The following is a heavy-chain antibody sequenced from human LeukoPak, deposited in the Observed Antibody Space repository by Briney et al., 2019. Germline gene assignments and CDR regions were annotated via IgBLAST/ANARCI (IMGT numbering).Heavy chain of an antibody. CDR1: GGSISCYH. CDR2: IHYSGST. CDR3: ARSVSWGLLVRDDAFDI. D-gene: IGHD2-21*01. V-gene: IGHV4-59*08. Sequence: PSETLSLTCTVSGGSISCYHWIWLRQPPGKGLEWFGYIHYSGSTNYNPSLKSRVTTSLDKPKKHFSLKLRPVPAADTAVYYCARSVSWGLLVRDDAFDIWGQGTMVTVSS. J-gene: IGHJ3*02.